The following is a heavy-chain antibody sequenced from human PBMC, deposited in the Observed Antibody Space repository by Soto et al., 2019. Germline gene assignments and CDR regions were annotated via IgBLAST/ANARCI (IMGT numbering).Heavy chain of an antibody. CDR2: ISGSSSYI. V-gene: IGHV3-21*01. CDR3: ARDGAYCSGTGCRDYYHYMDV. CDR1: GFSFSDYS. J-gene: IGHJ6*03. Sequence: EVQLVESGGGLVKPGGSLRLSCAASGFSFSDYSMNWVRQAPGKGLEWVSSISGSSSYIYYADSLKGRVTVSRDNAEKSLDLQMNSRRAEDTAVYYCARDGAYCSGTGCRDYYHYMDVWGKGTTVTVSS. D-gene: IGHD2-2*01.